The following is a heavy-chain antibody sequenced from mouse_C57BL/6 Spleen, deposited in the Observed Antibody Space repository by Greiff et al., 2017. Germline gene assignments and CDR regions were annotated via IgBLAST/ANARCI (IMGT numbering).Heavy chain of an antibody. J-gene: IGHJ4*01. Sequence: VQLQQSGPGLVQPSQSLSITCTVSGFSLTSYGVHWVRQSPGKGLEWLGVIWSGGSTDYNAAFISRLSISKDNSKSQVFFKMNSLQADDTAIYYCARRTITTVVDYYAMDYWGQGTSVTVSS. V-gene: IGHV2-2*01. D-gene: IGHD1-1*01. CDR2: IWSGGST. CDR1: GFSLTSYG. CDR3: ARRTITTVVDYYAMDY.